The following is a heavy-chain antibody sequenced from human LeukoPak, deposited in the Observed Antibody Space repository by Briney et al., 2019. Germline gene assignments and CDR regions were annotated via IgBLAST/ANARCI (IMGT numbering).Heavy chain of an antibody. D-gene: IGHD3-10*01. CDR2: ISGSGGSY. CDR3: AKVSTYYGSGSYESYFDY. V-gene: IGHV3-23*01. Sequence: GGSLRLSCAAYGFTFSSNAMSWVRQAPGKGLEWVSAISGSGGSYYYEDSVKGRFTISRDNSKNTLYLQMNNLRAEDTTVYYCAKVSTYYGSGSYESYFDYWGQGTLVTVSS. CDR1: GFTFSSNA. J-gene: IGHJ4*02.